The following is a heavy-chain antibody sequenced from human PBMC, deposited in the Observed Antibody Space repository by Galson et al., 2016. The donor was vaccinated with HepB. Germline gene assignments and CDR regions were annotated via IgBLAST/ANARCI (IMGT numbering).Heavy chain of an antibody. CDR2: IYYNGST. CDR1: GDSISNYY. Sequence: SETLSLTCTVSGDSISNYYWSWIRQPPGKGLEWIGYIYYNGSTNYNPSLKSRVTISVDTSKNKFSLKLSSVTAADTAVYYCARALGRVWFGELGYYYYGMDVWGQGTTVTVSS. J-gene: IGHJ6*02. V-gene: IGHV4-59*01. D-gene: IGHD3-10*01. CDR3: ARALGRVWFGELGYYYYGMDV.